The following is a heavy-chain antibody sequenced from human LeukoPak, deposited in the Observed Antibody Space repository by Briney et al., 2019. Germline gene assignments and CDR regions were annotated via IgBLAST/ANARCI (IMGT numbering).Heavy chain of an antibody. CDR2: ISWNSGSI. D-gene: IGHD3-16*01. CDR1: GFTFDDYA. V-gene: IGHV3-9*01. CDR3: AKDIVGYPSYYMDV. Sequence: PGGSLRLSCAASGFTFDDYAMHWVRQAPGKGLEWVSGISWNSGSIGYADSVKGRFTISRDNAKNSLYLQMNSLRAEDTALYYCAKDIVGYPSYYMDVWGKGTTVTVSS. J-gene: IGHJ6*03.